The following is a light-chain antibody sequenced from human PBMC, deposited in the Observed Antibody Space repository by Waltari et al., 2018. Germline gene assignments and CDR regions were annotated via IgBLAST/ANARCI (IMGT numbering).Light chain of an antibody. CDR1: SSNIGSNY. Sequence: QSVLTQPPSASGTPGQRVTISCSGSSSNIGSNYVYWYQQLPGTAPKLLIYRNNQRPSGVPDRFSGSKSGTSASLAIRGLRSEDEADYYCAAWDDSLSGRGVVFGGGTKLTVL. J-gene: IGLJ2*01. CDR3: AAWDDSLSGRGVV. CDR2: RNN. V-gene: IGLV1-47*01.